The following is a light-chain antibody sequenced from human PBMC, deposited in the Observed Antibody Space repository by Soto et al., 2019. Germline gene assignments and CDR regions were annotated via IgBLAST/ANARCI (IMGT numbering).Light chain of an antibody. CDR3: QTWGTGVV. Sequence: QLVLTQSPSASASLGASVKLTCTLSSGHSNYAIAWHQQQPEKGPRYLMYLNSDGGHTTGDGIPDRFSGASSGAERYLTISSLQSEDEADYYCQTWGTGVVFGGGTKLTVL. CDR2: LNSDGGH. J-gene: IGLJ2*01. V-gene: IGLV4-69*01. CDR1: SGHSNYA.